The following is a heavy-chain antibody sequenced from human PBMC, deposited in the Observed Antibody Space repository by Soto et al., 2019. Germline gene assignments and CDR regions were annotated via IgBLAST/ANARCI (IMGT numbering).Heavy chain of an antibody. Sequence: QVQLVESGGGVVQPGRSLRLSCAASGFTFSSYGMHWVRQAPGKGLEWVAVIWYDGSNKYYADSVKGRFTISRDNSKNTLYLQMNSLRAEDTAVYYCARYWKGGAFDIWGQGTMVTVSS. J-gene: IGHJ3*02. CDR3: ARYWKGGAFDI. CDR2: IWYDGSNK. D-gene: IGHD1-1*01. V-gene: IGHV3-33*01. CDR1: GFTFSSYG.